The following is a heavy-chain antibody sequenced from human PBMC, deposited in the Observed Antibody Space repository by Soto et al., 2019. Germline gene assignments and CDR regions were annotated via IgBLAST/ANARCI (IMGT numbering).Heavy chain of an antibody. CDR3: AREFSVGSYYYDSSGYYYAFDI. J-gene: IGHJ3*02. CDR2: IYYSGST. V-gene: IGHV4-31*03. Sequence: PSETPSLSSTVCAGSIRSGGYYWSGIRQHPAKGLEWSGYIYYSGSTYYNPSLKSRVTISVDTSKNQFSLKLGSVTAADTAVYYCAREFSVGSYYYDSSGYYYAFDIWGQGTMVTVSS. D-gene: IGHD3-22*01. CDR1: AGSIRSGGYY.